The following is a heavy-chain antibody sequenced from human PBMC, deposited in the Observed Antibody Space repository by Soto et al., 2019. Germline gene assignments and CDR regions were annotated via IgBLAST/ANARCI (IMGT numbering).Heavy chain of an antibody. CDR2: IYYSGST. Sequence: QVQLQESGPGLVKPSATLSLSCTVSGDYISSYYWSWIRQPPGKGLEWIGYIYYSGSTNYNPSLKSRVTISVDTSKTQSSLKLSSVTAADTAVYYCARGDLVLTYWGQGTLVTVSS. CDR1: GDYISSYY. D-gene: IGHD2-8*01. J-gene: IGHJ4*02. V-gene: IGHV4-59*01. CDR3: ARGDLVLTY.